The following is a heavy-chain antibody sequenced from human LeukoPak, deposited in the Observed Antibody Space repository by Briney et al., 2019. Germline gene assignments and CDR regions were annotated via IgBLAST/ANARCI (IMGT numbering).Heavy chain of an antibody. J-gene: IGHJ4*02. Sequence: GGSLRLSCAASGFTFSSYSMNWVRQAPGKGLEWVSSISSSSSYIYYADSVKGRFTISRDNAKNSLYLQMNSLRAEDTAVYYCARVTSGSYCDYPLDYWGQGTLVTVSS. CDR2: ISSSSSYI. CDR3: ARVTSGSYCDYPLDY. V-gene: IGHV3-21*01. CDR1: GFTFSSYS. D-gene: IGHD4-17*01.